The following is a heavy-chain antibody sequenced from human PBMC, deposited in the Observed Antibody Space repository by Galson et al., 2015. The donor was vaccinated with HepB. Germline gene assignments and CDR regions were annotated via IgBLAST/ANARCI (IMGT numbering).Heavy chain of an antibody. Sequence: SLRLSCAASGFTVSSNYMSWVRQAPGKGLEWVSIIYSGGTTYYADSVKGRFTISRHNSKNTLYLQMTSLRAEDTAVYYCARSSNTWGVAFDYWGQGTLVTVSS. D-gene: IGHD6-13*01. J-gene: IGHJ4*02. V-gene: IGHV3-53*04. CDR3: ARSSNTWGVAFDY. CDR1: GFTVSSNY. CDR2: IYSGGTT.